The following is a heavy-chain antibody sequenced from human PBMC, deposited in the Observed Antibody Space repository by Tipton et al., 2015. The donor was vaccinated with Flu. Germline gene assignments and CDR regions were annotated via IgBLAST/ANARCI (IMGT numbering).Heavy chain of an antibody. J-gene: IGHJ4*02. D-gene: IGHD2-2*01. V-gene: IGHV1-69*01. CDR2: ISPMFGTA. CDR3: ARGGGPYCSTTSCYETDY. CDR1: GGTFSSYA. Sequence: QSGPEVKKSGSSVKVSCKASGGTFSSYAINWVRQAPGQGLEWMGGISPMFGTANYAQKFQGRVTINADESTSTAYMELSSLRSEDTAVYYCARGGGPYCSTTSCYETDYWGQGTLVTVSS.